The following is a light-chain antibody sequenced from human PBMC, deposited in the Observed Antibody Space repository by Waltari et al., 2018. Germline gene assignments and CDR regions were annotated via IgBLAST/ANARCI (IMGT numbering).Light chain of an antibody. CDR1: QSISNC. CDR2: AAS. Sequence: DIQMTQSPSSLSASVGDRVTITCRASQSISNCLSWYQQKPGKAPKLLMYAASDLQSGVPSRFSGRGSGTDFTLTISSLQPEDFATYYCQQSCSALITFGQGTRLETK. V-gene: IGKV1-39*01. CDR3: QQSCSALIT. J-gene: IGKJ5*01.